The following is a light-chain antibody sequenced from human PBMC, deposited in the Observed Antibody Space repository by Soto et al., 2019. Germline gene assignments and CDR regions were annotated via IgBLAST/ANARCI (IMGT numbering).Light chain of an antibody. V-gene: IGKV1-5*03. CDR1: QSISDW. CDR2: KTS. J-gene: IGKJ4*01. CDR3: QHYQGYPLT. Sequence: DIQMTQSPSTLSASIGDRVTITCRASQSISDWLAWYQQKPGKAPKLLIYKTSNLESGVPSRFSGTASGIEFTLTISSLQPDDSATYYCQHYQGYPLTFGGGTKVEIK.